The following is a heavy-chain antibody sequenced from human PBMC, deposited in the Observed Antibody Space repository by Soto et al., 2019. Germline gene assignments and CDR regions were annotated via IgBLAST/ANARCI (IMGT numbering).Heavy chain of an antibody. V-gene: IGHV6-1*01. J-gene: IGHJ4*02. D-gene: IGHD3-22*01. CDR2: TYYRSKWYN. Sequence: SQTLSLTCAISGDSVSGNSAAWNWIRQSPSRVLEWLGRTYYRSKWYNDYAVSVKSRITVTPDTSKNQFSLHLSSVTPEDTAVYYCAREFPHYESSDSYFDYWGQGALVTVSS. CDR3: AREFPHYESSDSYFDY. CDR1: GDSVSGNSAA.